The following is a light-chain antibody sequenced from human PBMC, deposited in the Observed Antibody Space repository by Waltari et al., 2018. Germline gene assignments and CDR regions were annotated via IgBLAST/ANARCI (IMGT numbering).Light chain of an antibody. Sequence: QSALTQPASVSGSPGQSVTISCTGASRDIGRYDIVSWYQQHPGNAPKLIICAVSKRPSGVSDRFSGSKAGDTASLTISGLQFEDEADYYCCSYAGNYIWVFGGGTRLTVL. CDR2: AVS. CDR1: SRDIGRYDI. J-gene: IGLJ3*02. CDR3: CSYAGNYIWV. V-gene: IGLV2-23*02.